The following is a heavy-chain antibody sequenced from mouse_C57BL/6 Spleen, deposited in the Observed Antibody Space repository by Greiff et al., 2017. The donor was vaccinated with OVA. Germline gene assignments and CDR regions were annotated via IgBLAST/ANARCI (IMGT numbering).Heavy chain of an antibody. CDR3: AKPLYYYGSSYEAMDY. V-gene: IGHV1-54*01. J-gene: IGHJ4*01. CDR2: INPGSGGT. D-gene: IGHD1-1*01. CDR1: GYAFTNYL. Sequence: QVQLQQSGAELVRPGTSVKLSCKASGYAFTNYLIEWVKQRPGQGLEWIGVINPGSGGTNYNEKFKGKATLTADKSSSTAYMQLSSLTSEDSAVYFCAKPLYYYGSSYEAMDYWGQGTSVTVSS.